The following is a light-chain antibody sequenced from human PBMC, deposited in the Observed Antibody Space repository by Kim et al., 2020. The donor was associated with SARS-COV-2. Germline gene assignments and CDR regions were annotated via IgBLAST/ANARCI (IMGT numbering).Light chain of an antibody. Sequence: EAVLTQSPATLSVSPGERATLSCRASQSVSSNVAWYQQKPGQAPRLLIHGASTRASGVPARFSGSGSGTEFTLTISSLQAEDVAVYYCQQYYSTPLTFGGGTKVDIK. CDR2: GAS. J-gene: IGKJ4*01. V-gene: IGKV3-15*01. CDR3: QQYYSTPLT. CDR1: QSVSSN.